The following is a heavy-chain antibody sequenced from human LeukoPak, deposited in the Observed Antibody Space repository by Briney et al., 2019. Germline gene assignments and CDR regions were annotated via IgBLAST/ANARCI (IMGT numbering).Heavy chain of an antibody. CDR1: GFTFGDYS. CDR3: TRNSGWYGIS. CDR2: IGYGGADS. D-gene: IGHD6-19*01. Sequence: GGSLRLSCTASGFTFGDYSMTWVRQAPGKGLEWVSSIGYGGADSHYTDSVKGRFTISRDNSKNTLNLQLSSLRADDAAVYYCTRNSGWYGISWGQGTLVTVSS. J-gene: IGHJ4*02. V-gene: IGHV3-23*01.